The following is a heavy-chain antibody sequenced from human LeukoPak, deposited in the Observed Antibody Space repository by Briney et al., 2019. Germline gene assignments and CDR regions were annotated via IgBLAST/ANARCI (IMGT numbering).Heavy chain of an antibody. CDR3: ARDRRFSWTAGRDYGMDV. V-gene: IGHV4-30-4*01. J-gene: IGHJ6*02. D-gene: IGHD6-13*01. CDR1: GGSISSGGYY. Sequence: SETLSLTCTVSGGSISSGGYYWSWIRQPPGKGLEWIGYIYYSGSTYYNPSLKSRVTISVDTSKNQFSLKLSSVTAADTAVYYCARDRRFSWTAGRDYGMDVWGQGTTVTVSS. CDR2: IYYSGST.